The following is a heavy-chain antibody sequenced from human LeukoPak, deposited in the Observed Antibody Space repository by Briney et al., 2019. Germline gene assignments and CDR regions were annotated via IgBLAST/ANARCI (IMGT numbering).Heavy chain of an antibody. V-gene: IGHV3-7*01. J-gene: IGHJ4*02. CDR3: TREAAAGIDY. CDR1: GFTFSTYW. D-gene: IGHD6-13*01. CDR2: IKQDGSEK. Sequence: GGSLRLSCAASGFTFSTYWMSWVRQAPGKGLEWVANIKQDGSEKYYLDSVKGRFTISRDNAKNSPYLQMNSLRAEDTAVYFCTREAAAGIDYWGQGTLVTVSS.